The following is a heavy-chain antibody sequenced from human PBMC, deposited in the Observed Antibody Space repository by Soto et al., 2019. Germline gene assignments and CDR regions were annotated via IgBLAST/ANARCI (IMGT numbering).Heavy chain of an antibody. D-gene: IGHD2-2*03. CDR1: GGSISSGDYY. V-gene: IGHV4-30-4*01. CDR2: IYYSGST. Sequence: SETLSLTCTVSGGSISSGDYYWSWIRQPPGKGLEWIGYIYYSGSTYYNPSLKSRVTISVDTSKNQFSLKLSSVTAADTAVYYCARTGERWILGYYFDYWGQGTLVTVSS. J-gene: IGHJ4*02. CDR3: ARTGERWILGYYFDY.